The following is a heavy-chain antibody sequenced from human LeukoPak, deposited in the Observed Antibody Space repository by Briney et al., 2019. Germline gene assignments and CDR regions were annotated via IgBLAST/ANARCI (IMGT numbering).Heavy chain of an antibody. V-gene: IGHV4-34*01. Sequence: PSETLSLTCAVYGGSFSGYYWSWIRQPPGKGLEWIGEINHSGSTNYNPSLKSRVTISVDTSKNQFSLKLSSVTAADTAVYYCARESIAARHYYYYMDVWGKGTTVTVSS. D-gene: IGHD6-6*01. J-gene: IGHJ6*03. CDR1: GGSFSGYY. CDR3: ARESIAARHYYYYMDV. CDR2: INHSGST.